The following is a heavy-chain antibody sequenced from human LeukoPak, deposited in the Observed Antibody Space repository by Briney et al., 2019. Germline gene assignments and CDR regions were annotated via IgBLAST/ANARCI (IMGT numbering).Heavy chain of an antibody. CDR3: ARDLCAFHCIVGNWGYYGMDV. D-gene: IGHD7-27*01. CDR2: ISYDGSNK. J-gene: IGHJ6*02. CDR1: GFTFSSYG. V-gene: IGHV3-30*03. Sequence: PGGSLRLSCAASGFTFSSYGMNWVRQAPGKGLEWVALISYDGSNKFYGDSVKGRFTISRDNSKNTVYLQMNGLRAEDTAVYNLARDLCAFHCIVGNWGYYGMDVWGPGTTVTVSS.